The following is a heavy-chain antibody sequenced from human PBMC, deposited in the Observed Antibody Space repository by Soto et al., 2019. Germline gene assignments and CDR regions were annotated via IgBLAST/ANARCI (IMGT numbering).Heavy chain of an antibody. CDR1: GGSISSYY. D-gene: IGHD4-17*01. V-gene: IGHV4-59*01. J-gene: IGHJ3*02. Sequence: QVQLQESGPGLVKPSETLSLTCTVSGGSISSYYWSWIRQPPGKGLEWIGYIYYSGSTNYNPSRRSRGTLSVDTSKNPRARKLSSVAAADTAVYSCARERTVSAAFDIWGPGTMVTVSS. CDR3: ARERTVSAAFDI. CDR2: IYYSGST.